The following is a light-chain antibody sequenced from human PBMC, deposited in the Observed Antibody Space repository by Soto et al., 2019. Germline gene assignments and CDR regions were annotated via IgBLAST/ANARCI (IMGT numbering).Light chain of an antibody. V-gene: IGKV1-39*01. Sequence: DIQMTQSPSSLSAAVGDRVTITCRASQDINKYLNWYHQTPGKAPKLLIFSTSTLYSGVPSRFSGSRSGTDFTLTISSLQPEDFATYYCQQSYSSPYTFGQGIKVEIK. CDR2: STS. CDR3: QQSYSSPYT. CDR1: QDINKY. J-gene: IGKJ2*01.